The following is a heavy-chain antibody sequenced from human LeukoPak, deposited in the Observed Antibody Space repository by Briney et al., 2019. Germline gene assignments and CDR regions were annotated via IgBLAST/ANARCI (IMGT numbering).Heavy chain of an antibody. D-gene: IGHD4-11*01. CDR1: GYTFTNYG. CDR3: ARGLNSNFPNYYFDY. V-gene: IGHV1-18*01. Sequence: ASVNVTCKASGYTFTNYGISWARQVPGQGLEWMGWISIYNGNTNYAQNFQGRVAMTTDTSTTTAYMEVRSLRFDDTAVYYCARGLNSNFPNYYFDYWGQGTPVTVSS. CDR2: ISIYNGNT. J-gene: IGHJ4*02.